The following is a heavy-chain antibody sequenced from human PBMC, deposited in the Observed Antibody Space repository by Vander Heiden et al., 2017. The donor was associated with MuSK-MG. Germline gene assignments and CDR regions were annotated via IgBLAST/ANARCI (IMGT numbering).Heavy chain of an antibody. CDR2: INHSGST. J-gene: IGHJ6*02. Sequence: VQLQQWGAGLLKPSDTLSPTCAVYGGSFSGYYWSWIRQPPGKGLEWIGEINHSGSTNYNPSLKSRVTISVDTSKNQFSLKLSSVTAADTAVYYCARVQAYCSGGSCYFYYYYYGMDVWGQGTTVTVSS. CDR3: ARVQAYCSGGSCYFYYYYYGMDV. D-gene: IGHD2-15*01. V-gene: IGHV4-34*01. CDR1: GGSFSGYY.